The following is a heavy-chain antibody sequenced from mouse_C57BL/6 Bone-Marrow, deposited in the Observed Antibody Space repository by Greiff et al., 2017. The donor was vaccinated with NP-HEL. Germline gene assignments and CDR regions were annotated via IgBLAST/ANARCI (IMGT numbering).Heavy chain of an antibody. CDR2: IHPNSGST. Sequence: QVQLQQPGAELVKPGASVKLSCKASGYTFTGYWMHWVKQRPGQGLEWIGMIHPNSGSTNYNEKFKSKATLTVDKSSSTAYMQLSSLTSEDSAVYYCARSYGSRRRYFDVGGTGTTVTVSS. J-gene: IGHJ1*03. V-gene: IGHV1-64*01. CDR3: ARSYGSRRRYFDV. D-gene: IGHD1-1*01. CDR1: GYTFTGYW.